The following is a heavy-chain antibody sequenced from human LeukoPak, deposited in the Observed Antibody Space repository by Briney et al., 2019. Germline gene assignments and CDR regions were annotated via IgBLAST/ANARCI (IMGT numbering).Heavy chain of an antibody. CDR1: GFTFSDHY. J-gene: IGHJ4*02. CDR2: TRNKANSYTT. CDR3: ARGESGSYGLFDY. D-gene: IGHD1-26*01. V-gene: IGHV3-72*01. Sequence: GGSLRLSCAASGFTFSDHYMDWVRQAPGKGLEWVGRTRNKANSYTTEYAASVKGRFTISRDDSKNSLYLQMNSLKTEDTAVYYCARGESGSYGLFDYWGQGTLVTVSS.